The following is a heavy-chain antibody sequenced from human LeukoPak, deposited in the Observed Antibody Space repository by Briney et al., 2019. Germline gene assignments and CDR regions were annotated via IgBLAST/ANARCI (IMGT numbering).Heavy chain of an antibody. CDR2: IYYSGST. CDR3: ARQRGPLRVPAATDYFDY. CDR1: GGSISSSSYY. V-gene: IGHV4-39*01. J-gene: IGHJ4*02. Sequence: SETLSLTCTVSGGSISSSSYYWGWIRQPPGKGLEWIGSIYYSGSTYYNPSLKSRVTISVDTSKNQFSLKLSSVTAADTAVYYCARQRGPLRVPAATDYFDYWGQGTLVTVSS. D-gene: IGHD2-2*01.